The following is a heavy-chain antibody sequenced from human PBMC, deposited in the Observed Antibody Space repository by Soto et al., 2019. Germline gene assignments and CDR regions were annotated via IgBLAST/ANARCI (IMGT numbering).Heavy chain of an antibody. J-gene: IGHJ4*02. CDR2: IWYDGSNK. D-gene: IGHD3-22*01. CDR1: GFTFSSYG. V-gene: IGHV3-33*01. Sequence: PWGSLRLSCAASGFTFSSYGMHWVRQAPGKGLEWVAVIWYDGSNKYYADSVKGRFTTSRDNSKNTLYLQMNSLRAEDTAVYYCARDIQAWDSSWGFDYWGQGTLVTVS. CDR3: ARDIQAWDSSWGFDY.